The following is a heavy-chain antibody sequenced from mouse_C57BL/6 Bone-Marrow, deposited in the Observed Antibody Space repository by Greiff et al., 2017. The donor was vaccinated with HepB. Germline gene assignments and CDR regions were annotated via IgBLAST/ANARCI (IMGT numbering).Heavy chain of an antibody. Sequence: QVQLQQSGPGLVQPSQSLSITCTVSGFSLTSYGVHWVRPSPGKGLEWLGVIWSGGSTDYNAAFISRLSISKDNSKSQVFFKMNSLQADDTAIYYCARSHGNYAFDYWGQGTTLTVSS. J-gene: IGHJ2*01. D-gene: IGHD2-1*01. CDR2: IWSGGST. CDR3: ARSHGNYAFDY. V-gene: IGHV2-2*01. CDR1: GFSLTSYG.